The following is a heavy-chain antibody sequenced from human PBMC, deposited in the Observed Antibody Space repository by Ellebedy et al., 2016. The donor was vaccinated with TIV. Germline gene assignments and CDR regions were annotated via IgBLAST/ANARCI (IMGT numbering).Heavy chain of an antibody. CDR1: GGSISSYY. D-gene: IGHD5-18*01. CDR2: IYYSGST. V-gene: IGHV4-59*01. CDR3: ARAADTALFDY. Sequence: SETLSLTXTVPGGSISSYYWSWIRQPPGKGLEWIGYIYYSGSTNYNPSLKSRVTISVDTSKNQFSLKLSSVTAADTAVYYCARAADTALFDYWGQGTLVTVSS. J-gene: IGHJ4*02.